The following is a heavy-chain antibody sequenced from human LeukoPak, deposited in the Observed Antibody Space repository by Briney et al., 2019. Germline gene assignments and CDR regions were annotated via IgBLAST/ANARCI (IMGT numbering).Heavy chain of an antibody. J-gene: IGHJ3*01. Sequence: SETLSLTCTVSGGSINAFYWSWIRQPPGRGLEWIAYVRANGENNYNPSLKSRVPISQDTANSQISLRLNFVTAADTAIYYCARQPANTAAFDVWGQGTMVTVSS. V-gene: IGHV4-4*08. CDR3: ARQPANTAAFDV. CDR1: GGSINAFY. CDR2: VRANGEN. D-gene: IGHD5-18*01.